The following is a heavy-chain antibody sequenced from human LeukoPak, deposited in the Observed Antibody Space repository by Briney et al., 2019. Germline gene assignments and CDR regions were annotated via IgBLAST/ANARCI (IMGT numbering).Heavy chain of an antibody. D-gene: IGHD4-17*01. CDR1: GGSFSGYY. CDR2: INHSGST. Sequence: SETLSLTCAVYGGSFSGYYWSWIRQPPGKGLEWIGEINHSGSTNYNPSLKSRVTISVDTSKNQFSLKLSSVTAADTAVYYCARDRPTVTTSGFDYWGQGTLVTVSS. CDR3: ARDRPTVTTSGFDY. V-gene: IGHV4-34*01. J-gene: IGHJ4*02.